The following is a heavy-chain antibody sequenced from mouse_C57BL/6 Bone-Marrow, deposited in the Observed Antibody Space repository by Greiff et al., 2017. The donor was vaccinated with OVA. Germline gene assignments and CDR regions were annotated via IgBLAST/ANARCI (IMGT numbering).Heavy chain of an antibody. CDR3: ARRGYSNYVHYFDY. J-gene: IGHJ2*01. V-gene: IGHV1-75*01. Sequence: VQVVESGPELVKPGASVKISCKASGYTFTDYYINWVKQRPGQGLEWIGWIFPGSGSTYYNEKFKGKATLTVDKSSSTAYMLLSSLTSEDSAVYFCARRGYSNYVHYFDYWGQGTTLTVSS. CDR1: GYTFTDYY. D-gene: IGHD2-5*01. CDR2: IFPGSGST.